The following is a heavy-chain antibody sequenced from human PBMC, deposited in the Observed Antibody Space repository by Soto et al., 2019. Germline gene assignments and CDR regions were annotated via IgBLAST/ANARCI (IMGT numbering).Heavy chain of an antibody. D-gene: IGHD2-15*01. CDR2: VKSKVYSYAT. CDR1: GFTFSGST. CDR3: TTDPSGASFFQN. J-gene: IGHJ1*01. Sequence: EVQLVESGGGLVQPGGSLKLSCAASGFTFSGSTMHWVRQGSGKGLEWVGRVKSKVYSYATVYAASVKGRFTISRDDSKNMAYLQMNSLKTEDTAVYYCTTDPSGASFFQNWGQGTLVSVSS. V-gene: IGHV3-73*02.